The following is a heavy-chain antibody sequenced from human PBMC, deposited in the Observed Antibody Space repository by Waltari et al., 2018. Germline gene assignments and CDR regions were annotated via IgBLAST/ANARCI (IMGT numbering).Heavy chain of an antibody. V-gene: IGHV1-69-2*01. CDR2: VDPEDGET. CDR1: GYRFTDYH. D-gene: IGHD3-10*01. CDR3: VTALGDRSSASRPFDV. Sequence: EVQLLQSGTELKKPGSTVKISCQVSGYRFTDYHLHWVQQAPGKGPQWMGLVDPEDGETIYAERFQGRVTITADTSTETAFMELSSLTSDDTAVYYCVTALGDRSSASRPFDVWGLGTLITVSS. J-gene: IGHJ3*01.